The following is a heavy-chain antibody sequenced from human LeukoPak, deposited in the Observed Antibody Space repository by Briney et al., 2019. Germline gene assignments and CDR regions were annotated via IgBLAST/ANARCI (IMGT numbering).Heavy chain of an antibody. Sequence: SQTLSLTCTVSGGSISGGSYYWGWIRQPPGKGLEWIGSISYSGSTYYNPSLKSRVTVSVETSKNQFSLKLSSVTATDTAVDYCARHPNSGSFFGAVDYWGQGTLVTVSS. J-gene: IGHJ4*02. CDR1: GGSISGGSYY. CDR3: ARHPNSGSFFGAVDY. CDR2: ISYSGST. V-gene: IGHV4-39*01. D-gene: IGHD1-26*01.